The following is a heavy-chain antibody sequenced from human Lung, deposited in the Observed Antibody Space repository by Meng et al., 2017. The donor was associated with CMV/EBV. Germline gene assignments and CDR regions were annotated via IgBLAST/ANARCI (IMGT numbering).Heavy chain of an antibody. D-gene: IGHD6-19*01. CDR3: ASFPPPGKQWLVTDY. CDR2: IYHSGST. Sequence: QGRLQRSGQGRVSRYGTLSLSCPSSGGSISSSNWWSWVRQPPGKGLEWIGEIYHSGSTNYNPSLKSRVTISVDKSKNQFSLKLSSVTAADTAVYYCASFPPPGKQWLVTDYWGQGTLVTVSS. V-gene: IGHV4-4*02. CDR1: GGSISSSNW. J-gene: IGHJ4*02.